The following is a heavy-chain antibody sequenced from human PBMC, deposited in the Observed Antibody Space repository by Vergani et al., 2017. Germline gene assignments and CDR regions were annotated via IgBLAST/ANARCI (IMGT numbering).Heavy chain of an antibody. Sequence: QVHLQESGPGLVKPSETLSLTCSVSNYSIGRDYYWSWIRQPPGKGLEWIGYIYYSGSTYQNPSLESRLTMSLDTSRTQFSLNLISVTAGDTAVYYCARVAGGSGGYYLGWGQGTPVTVSS. V-gene: IGHV4-30-4*08. J-gene: IGHJ4*02. CDR3: ARVAGGSGGYYLG. CDR2: IYYSGST. CDR1: NYSIGRDYY. D-gene: IGHD3-22*01.